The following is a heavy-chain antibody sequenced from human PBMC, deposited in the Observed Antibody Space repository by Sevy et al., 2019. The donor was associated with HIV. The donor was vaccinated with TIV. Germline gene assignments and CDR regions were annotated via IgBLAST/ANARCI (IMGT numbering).Heavy chain of an antibody. D-gene: IGHD3-22*01. CDR1: GFTFTNYA. Sequence: GGSLRLSCAASGFTFTNYAMNWVRQAPGKGLEWVSGISGTGGSGDKTNYADSVKGRFTISRDDSKNSLYLQLNSLRAEDTAIYYCARKYDSSGYFDYWGQGTLVTLSS. CDR2: ISGTGGSGDKT. V-gene: IGHV3-23*01. J-gene: IGHJ4*02. CDR3: ARKYDSSGYFDY.